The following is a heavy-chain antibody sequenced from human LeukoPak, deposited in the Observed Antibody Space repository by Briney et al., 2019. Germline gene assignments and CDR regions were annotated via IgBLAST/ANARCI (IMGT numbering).Heavy chain of an antibody. CDR1: GGSISSYY. V-gene: IGHV4-59*12. CDR3: ASDRDEYYFDY. J-gene: IGHJ4*02. CDR2: IYYSGNT. Sequence: SETLSLTCTVSGGSISSYYWNWIRQPPGKGLEWIAYIYYSGNTNYNPSLKSRVTMSVDTSKNQFSLKLSSVTAADTAVYYCASDRDEYYFDYWGQGTLVTVSS.